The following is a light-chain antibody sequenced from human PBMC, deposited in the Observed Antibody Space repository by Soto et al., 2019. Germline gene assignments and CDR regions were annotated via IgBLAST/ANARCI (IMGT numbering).Light chain of an antibody. V-gene: IGLV1-44*01. Sequence: QSVLTQPPSASGTPGQRVTISCSGSSSNIGSNTVNWYQQLPGTATKLLIYSNNQRPSGVPDRFSGSKSGTSASLAISGLQSEDEAGYYCAAWDDSLGVVFGGGTKLTVL. J-gene: IGLJ2*01. CDR3: AAWDDSLGVV. CDR1: SSNIGSNT. CDR2: SNN.